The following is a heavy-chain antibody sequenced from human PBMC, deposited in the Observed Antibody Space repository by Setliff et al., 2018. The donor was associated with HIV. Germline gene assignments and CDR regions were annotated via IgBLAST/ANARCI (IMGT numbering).Heavy chain of an antibody. J-gene: IGHJ6*03. CDR3: ARDWNGSGRAMDV. CDR2: IDSDGSDT. Sequence: GGSLRLSCAASGLTFSNYWMHWVRQAPGKGLEWVSRIDSDGSDTNYADSVRGRFTISRDNAQNSVHLQMNSLRAEDTAVYYCARDWNGSGRAMDVWGKGAAVTVSS. CDR1: GLTFSNYW. V-gene: IGHV3-74*01. D-gene: IGHD3-10*01.